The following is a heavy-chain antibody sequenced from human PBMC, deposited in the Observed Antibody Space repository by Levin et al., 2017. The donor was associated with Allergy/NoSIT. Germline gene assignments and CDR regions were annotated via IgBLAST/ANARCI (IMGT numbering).Heavy chain of an antibody. D-gene: IGHD3-10*01. CDR2: IYYSGSA. V-gene: IGHV4-30-4*01. CDR1: GGSISSGDYY. CDR3: ARGSYGSGSYYNGYWFDP. J-gene: IGHJ5*02. Sequence: SETLSLTCTVSGGSISSGDYYWSWIRQPPGKGLEWIGYIYYSGSAYYNPSLKSRVTISVDTSKNQFSLKLSSVTAADTAVYYCARGSYGSGSYYNGYWFDPWGQGTLVTVSS.